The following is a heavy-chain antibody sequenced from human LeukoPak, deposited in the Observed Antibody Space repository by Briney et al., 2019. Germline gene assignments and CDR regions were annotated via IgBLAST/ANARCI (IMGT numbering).Heavy chain of an antibody. V-gene: IGHV3-21*01. CDR2: ISSSNNYI. Sequence: GSLRLSCAASGFTFSNYNMNWVRQAPGKGLEWVSSISSSNNYIYYADSVKGRFTISRDNAKNSLYLQMNSLRAEDTAVYYCARRSPNYYFDYWGQGTPVTVSS. CDR1: GFTFSNYN. CDR3: ARRSPNYYFDY. J-gene: IGHJ4*02.